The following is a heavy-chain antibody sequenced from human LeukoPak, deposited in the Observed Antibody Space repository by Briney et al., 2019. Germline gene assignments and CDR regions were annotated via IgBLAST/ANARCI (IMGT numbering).Heavy chain of an antibody. Sequence: PGGSLRLSCAGAGFTFSSYSMNWVRQAPGKGLEWVSSISSSSSYIYFADSVKGRFTISRDNARNSLYLQMNSLRAEDTALYYCARDRRGYSYGSHIFDYWGQGTLITVSS. J-gene: IGHJ4*02. CDR2: ISSSSSYI. D-gene: IGHD5-18*01. CDR1: GFTFSSYS. CDR3: ARDRRGYSYGSHIFDY. V-gene: IGHV3-21*01.